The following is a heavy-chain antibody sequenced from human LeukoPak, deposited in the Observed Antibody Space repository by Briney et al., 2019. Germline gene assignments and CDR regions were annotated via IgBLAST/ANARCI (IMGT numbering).Heavy chain of an antibody. CDR1: GGSISSYY. V-gene: IGHV4-59*01. D-gene: IGHD3-22*01. CDR2: IYYSGST. CDR3: ARDSDYYDTSGYCLDY. J-gene: IGHJ4*02. Sequence: PSETLSLTCTVSGGSISSYYWSWIRQPPGKGLEWIGYIYYSGSTNYNPSLKSRVTISVDTSKNQFSLKLSSVTAADTAVYYCARDSDYYDTSGYCLDYWGQGTLVTVSS.